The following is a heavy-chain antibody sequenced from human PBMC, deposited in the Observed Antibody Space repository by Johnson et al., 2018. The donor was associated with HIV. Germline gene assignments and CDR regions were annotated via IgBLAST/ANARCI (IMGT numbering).Heavy chain of an antibody. Sequence: VQLVESGGGLVQPGGSLRLSCAASGFTVSSNYMSWVRQAPGKGLEWVSVIYSGGSTYYADSVKGRFTIARDNSKNTMFVQMNSLRVEDSAVYYCAKGDFYDRRNPVGDCGRTGDAFDIWGQGTTVIVSS. D-gene: IGHD3-22*01. J-gene: IGHJ3*02. CDR3: AKGDFYDRRNPVGDCGRTGDAFDI. CDR1: GFTVSSNY. V-gene: IGHV3-66*01. CDR2: IYSGGST.